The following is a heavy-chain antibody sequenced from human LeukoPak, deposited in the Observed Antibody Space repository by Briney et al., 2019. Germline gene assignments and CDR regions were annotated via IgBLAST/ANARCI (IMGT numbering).Heavy chain of an antibody. CDR1: GFTFSSYS. CDR2: ISSSSSTI. D-gene: IGHD6-13*01. V-gene: IGHV3-48*04. J-gene: IGHJ4*02. CDR3: AKDKGGASSWYVFDY. Sequence: GGSLRLSCAASGFTFSSYSMNWVRQAPGKGLEWVSYISSSSSTIYYADSVKGRFTISRDNAKNSLYLQMNSLRAEDTAVYYCAKDKGGASSWYVFDYWGQGSLVTVSS.